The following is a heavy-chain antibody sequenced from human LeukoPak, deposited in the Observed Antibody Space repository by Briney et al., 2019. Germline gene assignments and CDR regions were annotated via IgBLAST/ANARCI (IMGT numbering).Heavy chain of an antibody. Sequence: SVKVSCKASGGTFSSYAISWVRQAPGQGLEWMGGIIPIFGTANYAQKFQGRVTITADESTSTAYMELSSLRSEDTAVYYCARRSPYYDFWSGSDIYYYYYGMDVWGQGTTVTVSS. CDR3: ARRSPYYDFWSGSDIYYYYYGMDV. V-gene: IGHV1-69*13. CDR1: GGTFSSYA. D-gene: IGHD3-3*01. J-gene: IGHJ6*02. CDR2: IIPIFGTA.